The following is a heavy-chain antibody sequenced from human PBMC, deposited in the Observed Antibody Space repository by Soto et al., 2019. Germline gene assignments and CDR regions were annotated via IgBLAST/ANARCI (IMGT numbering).Heavy chain of an antibody. D-gene: IGHD3-9*01. CDR2: INPNSGGT. CDR3: ASSDWARPYGIDV. V-gene: IGHV1-2*04. Sequence: ASVKVSCKASGYTFTGYYMHWVRQAPGQGLEWMGWINPNSGGTNYAQKFQGWVTMTRDTSISTAYMELSRLRSDDTAVYYCASSDWARPYGIDVWGQGTTVTVSS. J-gene: IGHJ6*02. CDR1: GYTFTGYY.